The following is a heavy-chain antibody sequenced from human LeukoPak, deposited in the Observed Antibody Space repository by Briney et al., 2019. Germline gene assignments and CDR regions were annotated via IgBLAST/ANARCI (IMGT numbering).Heavy chain of an antibody. D-gene: IGHD6-19*01. CDR1: GFPFRDTA. CDR3: AKESRNNSGYYRDY. V-gene: IGHV3-30*04. Sequence: GGSLRLSCAASGFPFRDTAMHWARQAPGKGLEWVAVISSEGSNKYYVDSVKGRFTISRDNSNNTLYLQMNSLRAEDTAVYYCAKESRNNSGYYRDYWGQGTLVTVSS. CDR2: ISSEGSNK. J-gene: IGHJ4*02.